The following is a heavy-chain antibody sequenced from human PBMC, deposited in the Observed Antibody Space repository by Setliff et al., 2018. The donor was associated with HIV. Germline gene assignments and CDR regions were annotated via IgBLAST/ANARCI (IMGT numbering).Heavy chain of an antibody. CDR2: IYFSGST. D-gene: IGHD6-6*01. Sequence: SETLSLTCSVSGGSISSYYWSWIRQPPGKGLEWIGYIYFSGSTSYNPSLKSRVTISVDTSKNQFSLKLSSVTAADTAVYYCARERGSSSGYYYYGMDVWGQGTTVTVSS. V-gene: IGHV4-59*12. CDR1: GGSISSYY. J-gene: IGHJ6*02. CDR3: ARERGSSSGYYYYGMDV.